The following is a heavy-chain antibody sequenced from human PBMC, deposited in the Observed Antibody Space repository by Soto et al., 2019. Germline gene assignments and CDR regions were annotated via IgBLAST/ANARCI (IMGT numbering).Heavy chain of an antibody. Sequence: QVQLVQSGAEVKKPGSSVKVSCKASGGTFSSYAISWVRQAPGQGLEWMGGIIPIFGTANYAQKFQGRVTITADESTSTAYMELSSLRSEDTAVYYCARSQVGGGILTGYYRRWFDPWGQGTLVTVSS. CDR3: ARSQVGGGILTGYYRRWFDP. CDR1: GGTFSSYA. CDR2: IIPIFGTA. V-gene: IGHV1-69*01. D-gene: IGHD3-9*01. J-gene: IGHJ5*02.